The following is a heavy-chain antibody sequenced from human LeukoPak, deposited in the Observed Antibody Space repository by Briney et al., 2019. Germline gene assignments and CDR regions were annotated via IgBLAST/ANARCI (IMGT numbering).Heavy chain of an antibody. V-gene: IGHV1-8*03. CDR2: MNPNSGNT. CDR3: AKGSYYYDSADYFDY. J-gene: IGHJ4*02. CDR1: GYTFTRYD. D-gene: IGHD3-22*01. Sequence: ASVKVSCKASGYTFTRYDINWVRQATGQGLEWMGWMNPNSGNTGYAQKFQDRVTITRDTSMSTAYMELSSLRSEDTAVYHCAKGSYYYDSADYFDYWGQGTLVTVSS.